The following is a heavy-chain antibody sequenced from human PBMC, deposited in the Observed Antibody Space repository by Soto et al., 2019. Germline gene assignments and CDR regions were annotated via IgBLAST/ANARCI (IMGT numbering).Heavy chain of an antibody. Sequence: PGGSLRLSCAASGFTFSSYGMHWVRQAPGKGLEWVAVIWYDGSNKYYADSVKGRFTISRDNSKNTLYLQMNSLRAEDTAVYYCAIAGIAGNYYYGMDVWAQGTTVTVYS. CDR2: IWYDGSNK. V-gene: IGHV3-33*01. J-gene: IGHJ6*02. CDR3: AIAGIAGNYYYGMDV. CDR1: GFTFSSYG. D-gene: IGHD6-13*01.